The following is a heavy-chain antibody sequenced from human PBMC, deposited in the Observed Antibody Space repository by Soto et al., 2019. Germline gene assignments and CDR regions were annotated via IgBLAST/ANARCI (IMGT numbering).Heavy chain of an antibody. CDR1: GFTISSYG. CDR3: AKDLLGYCSGGSCYAPAFQH. V-gene: IGHV3-30*18. D-gene: IGHD2-15*01. CDR2: ISYDGSNK. Sequence: QVQLVESGGGVVQPGRSLRLSCAASGFTISSYGMHWVRQAPGKGLEWVAVISYDGSNKYYADSVKGRFTISRDNSKNTLYLQMNSLRAEDTAVYYCAKDLLGYCSGGSCYAPAFQHWGQGTLVTVSS. J-gene: IGHJ1*01.